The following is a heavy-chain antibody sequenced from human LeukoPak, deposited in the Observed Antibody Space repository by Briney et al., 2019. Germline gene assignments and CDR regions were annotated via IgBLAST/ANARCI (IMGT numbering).Heavy chain of an antibody. J-gene: IGHJ4*02. CDR2: ISWTGDSR. CDR1: GFIFDDYV. D-gene: IGHD3-10*01. Sequence: GGSLRLSCEASGFIFDDYVMTWVRQAPGKGLEWVAGISWTGDSRGYADSVKGRFIISRDNAKNSLYLQMNSLRAEDTALYYCAREAGPGGFDLWGQGTLVTFSS. V-gene: IGHV3-20*04. CDR3: AREAGPGGFDL.